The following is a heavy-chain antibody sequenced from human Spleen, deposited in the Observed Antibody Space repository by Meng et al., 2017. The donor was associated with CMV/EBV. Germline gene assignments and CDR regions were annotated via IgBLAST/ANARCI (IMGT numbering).Heavy chain of an antibody. CDR2: IKKKADSYTT. V-gene: IGHV3-72*01. CDR1: GFTFSDHH. J-gene: IGHJ6*02. CDR3: ADLAEASGMDV. Sequence: GESLKISCAASGFTFSDHHMDWVRQAPGRGLEWVGQIKKKADSYTTYYAASVKARFTISRDDSKNSLYLQMNSLKTEDSAVYYCADLAEASGMDVWGQGTTVTVSS. D-gene: IGHD6-19*01.